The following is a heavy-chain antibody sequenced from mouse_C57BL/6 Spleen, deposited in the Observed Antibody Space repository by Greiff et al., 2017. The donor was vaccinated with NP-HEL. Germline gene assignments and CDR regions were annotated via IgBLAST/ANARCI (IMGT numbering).Heavy chain of an antibody. V-gene: IGHV1-55*01. J-gene: IGHJ2*01. D-gene: IGHD4-1*01. CDR3: ARKGTGTGFDY. CDR2: LYPGSGST. CDR1: GYTFTSYW. Sequence: QVQLKQPGAELVKPGASVKMSCKASGYTFTSYWITWVKQRPGQGLEWIGDLYPGSGSTNYNEKFKSKATLTVDTSSSTAYMQLSSLTSEDSAVYYCARKGTGTGFDYCGKGTTLTVSS.